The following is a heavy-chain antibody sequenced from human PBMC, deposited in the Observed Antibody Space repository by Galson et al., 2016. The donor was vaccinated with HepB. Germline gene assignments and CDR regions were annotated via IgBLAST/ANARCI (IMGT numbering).Heavy chain of an antibody. J-gene: IGHJ6*02. Sequence: SLRLSCAASGFTFSHFAMNWVRQAPGKGLDWVSTIDASGGFTTYADSMQGRITISRDNSKNTLFLEMSSLRAEDTAIYYCARSRAYTSATKSGGLDVWGQGTTVTASS. V-gene: IGHV3-23*01. D-gene: IGHD5-18*01. CDR1: GFTFSHFA. CDR3: ARSRAYTSATKSGGLDV. CDR2: IDASGGFT.